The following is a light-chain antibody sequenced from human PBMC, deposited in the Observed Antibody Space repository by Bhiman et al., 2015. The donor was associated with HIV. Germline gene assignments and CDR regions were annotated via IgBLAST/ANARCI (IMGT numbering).Light chain of an antibody. CDR3: SSYAHSYTSL. V-gene: IGLV2-11*01. CDR2: AVT. J-gene: IGLJ1*01. CDR1: SSDVGDYNY. Sequence: QSALTQPRSVSGSPGQSVTISCTGTSSDVGDYNYVSWYQQHPGKAPKLIVYAVTQRPSGVPDRFSGSKSGNTASLIISGLQAEDEADYYCSSYAHSYTSLFGGGTKVIVL.